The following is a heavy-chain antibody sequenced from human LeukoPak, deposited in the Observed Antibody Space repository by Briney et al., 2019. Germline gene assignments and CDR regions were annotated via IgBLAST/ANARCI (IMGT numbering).Heavy chain of an antibody. Sequence: PSETLSLTCTVSGGSISSYYWSWIRQPPGKGLEWIGEVNHSGSTNYNPSLKSRVTISVDTSKNQFSLKLSSVTAADTAVYYCARHRRMPHYDFWSGPVSHWGQGTLVTVSS. V-gene: IGHV4-34*01. CDR3: ARHRRMPHYDFWSGPVSH. CDR1: GGSISSYY. CDR2: VNHSGST. J-gene: IGHJ4*02. D-gene: IGHD3-3*01.